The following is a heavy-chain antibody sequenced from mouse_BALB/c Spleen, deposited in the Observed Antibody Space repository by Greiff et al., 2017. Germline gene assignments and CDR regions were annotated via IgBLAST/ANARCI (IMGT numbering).Heavy chain of an antibody. J-gene: IGHJ3*01. Sequence: LQQSGAELMKPGASVKISCKATGYTFSSYWIEWVKQRPGHGLEWIGEILPGSGSTNYNEKFKGKATFTADTSSNTAYMQLSSLTSEDSAVYYCARCGSSYPWFAYWGQGTLVTVSA. CDR1: GYTFSSYW. CDR2: ILPGSGST. V-gene: IGHV1-9*01. D-gene: IGHD1-1*01. CDR3: ARCGSSYPWFAY.